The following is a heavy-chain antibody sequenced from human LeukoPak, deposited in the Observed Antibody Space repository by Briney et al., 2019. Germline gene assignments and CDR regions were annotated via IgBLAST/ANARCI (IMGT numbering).Heavy chain of an antibody. Sequence: ASVKVSCKASGYTFTSYGISWVRQAPGQGLEWMGWISAYNGNTNYAQKPQGRVTMTTDTSTSTAYMELRSLRSDDTAVYYCARDHSYSGSYDRFDYWGQGTLVTVSS. CDR3: ARDHSYSGSYDRFDY. J-gene: IGHJ4*02. V-gene: IGHV1-18*01. CDR2: ISAYNGNT. D-gene: IGHD1-26*01. CDR1: GYTFTSYG.